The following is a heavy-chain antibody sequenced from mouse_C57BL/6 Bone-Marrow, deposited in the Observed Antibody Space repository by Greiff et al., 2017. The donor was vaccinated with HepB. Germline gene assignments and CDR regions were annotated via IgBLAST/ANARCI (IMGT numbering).Heavy chain of an antibody. V-gene: IGHV1-47*01. J-gene: IGHJ4*01. Sequence: VQVVESGAELVKPGASVKMSCKASGYTFTTYPIEWMKQNHGKSLEWIGNFHPYNDDTKYNEKFKGKATLTVEKSSSTVYLELSRLTSDDSAVYYCARDYYGSSYPFYYAMDYWGQGTSVTVSS. CDR1: GYTFTTYP. D-gene: IGHD1-1*01. CDR2: FHPYNDDT. CDR3: ARDYYGSSYPFYYAMDY.